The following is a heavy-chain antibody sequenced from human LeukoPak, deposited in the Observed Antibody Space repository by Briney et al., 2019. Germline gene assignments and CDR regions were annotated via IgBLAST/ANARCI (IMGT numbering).Heavy chain of an antibody. CDR3: ARSVVVPAAILDWFDP. CDR2: IIPILGIA. D-gene: IGHD2-2*02. J-gene: IGHJ5*02. CDR1: GYTFSSYS. V-gene: IGHV1-69*02. Sequence: SVKVSCKASGYTFSSYSMHWVRQAPGQGLEWMGRIIPILGIANYAQKFQGRVTITADKSTSTAYMELSSLRSEDTAVYYCARSVVVPAAILDWFDPWGQGTLVTVSS.